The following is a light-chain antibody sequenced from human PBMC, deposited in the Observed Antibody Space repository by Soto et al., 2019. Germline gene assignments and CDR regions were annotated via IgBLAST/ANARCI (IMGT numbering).Light chain of an antibody. CDR1: SSDVGGYNY. CDR3: ISYTSSTADV. CDR2: EVS. Sequence: QSVLTQPASVSGSPGQSITISCTGTSSDVGGYNYVSWYQLHPGKAPKLIIYEVSNRPSGVSNRFAGSKSGNTASLTISGLQAEDEADYYCISYTSSTADVFGTGTKLTVL. J-gene: IGLJ1*01. V-gene: IGLV2-14*01.